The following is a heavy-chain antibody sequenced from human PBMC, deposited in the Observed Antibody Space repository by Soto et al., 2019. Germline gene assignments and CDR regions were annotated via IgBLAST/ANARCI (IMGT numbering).Heavy chain of an antibody. J-gene: IGHJ5*02. CDR2: ISAYNGNT. D-gene: IGHD3-10*01. Sequence: ASVKVSCKASGYTFTSYGISWVRQAPGHGLEWMGWISAYNGNTNYAQKLQGRVTMTTDTSTSTAYMELRSLRSDDTAVYYCARERFGELLGSWFDPWGQGTLVTVSS. V-gene: IGHV1-18*04. CDR3: ARERFGELLGSWFDP. CDR1: GYTFTSYG.